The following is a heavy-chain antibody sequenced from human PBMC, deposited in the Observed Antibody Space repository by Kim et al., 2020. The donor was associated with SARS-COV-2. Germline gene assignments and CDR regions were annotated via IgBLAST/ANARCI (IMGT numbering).Heavy chain of an antibody. CDR2: ISYDGSNK. D-gene: IGHD3-10*01. J-gene: IGHJ5*02. Sequence: GGSLRLSCAASGFIFSGYAMHWVRQVPGKGLEWVAVISYDGSNKYYADSVKGRFTISRDNSKNTLYLQMNSLRAEDTAVYYCARARGENVLLWFGVLVLQAFDPWGEGSLVTVSS. CDR3: ARARGENVLLWFGVLVLQAFDP. CDR1: GFIFSGYA. V-gene: IGHV3-30*04.